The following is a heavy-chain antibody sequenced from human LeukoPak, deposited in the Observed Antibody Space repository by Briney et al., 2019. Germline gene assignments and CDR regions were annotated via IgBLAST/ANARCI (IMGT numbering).Heavy chain of an antibody. D-gene: IGHD3-10*01. V-gene: IGHV4-39*02. Sequence: PSETLSLTCTVSGGSISSSTYYWGWIRQAPGKGLEWIGTIYYDGSGYNNPSLKSRVTIFVDTSKNHFSLRLSSLTAAETAVYYCARWQSSGAYFDYWGQGALVTVSS. CDR2: IYYDGSG. J-gene: IGHJ4*02. CDR3: ARWQSSGAYFDY. CDR1: GGSISSSTYY.